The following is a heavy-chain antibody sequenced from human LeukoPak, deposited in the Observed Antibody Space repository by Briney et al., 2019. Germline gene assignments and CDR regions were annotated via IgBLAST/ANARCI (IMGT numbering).Heavy chain of an antibody. Sequence: SETLSLTCTVSGGSLTSSNYYWGWIRQPPGKGLEWIGSFYYSGSTNYNPSLKSRVTLSVDTSTNQFSLKLSSVTAADTAVYYCVYYYGSGSVEYWGRGTMVTVSS. CDR1: GGSLTSSNYY. D-gene: IGHD3-10*01. CDR3: VYYYGSGSVEY. V-gene: IGHV4-39*01. J-gene: IGHJ4*02. CDR2: FYYSGST.